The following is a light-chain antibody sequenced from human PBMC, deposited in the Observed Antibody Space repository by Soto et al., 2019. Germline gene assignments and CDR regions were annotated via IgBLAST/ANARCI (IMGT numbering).Light chain of an antibody. CDR3: QQYET. Sequence: EIFLTQSPDTLSLSPGERATLTCRASQSVTSYIAWYQQRPGQAPRLLIYDASNRATGVPARFSGSRSGTDFTLTISDLEPADFAVYYCQQYETFGQGTKVDIK. J-gene: IGKJ1*01. CDR2: DAS. CDR1: QSVTSY. V-gene: IGKV3-11*01.